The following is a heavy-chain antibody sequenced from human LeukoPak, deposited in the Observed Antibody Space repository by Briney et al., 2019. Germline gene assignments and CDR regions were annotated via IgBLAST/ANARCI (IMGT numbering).Heavy chain of an antibody. CDR2: ISYDGSNK. V-gene: IGHV3-30*18. D-gene: IGHD2-15*01. Sequence: GRSLRLSCAASGFTFRNYGMHWVRQAPGKGLDWVAVISYDGSNKYYADSVKGRFTISRDNSENTLYLQMNSLRAEDTAVYYCAKAGCGDGSCYYAEYFQHWGQGTLVTVSS. CDR3: AKAGCGDGSCYYAEYFQH. CDR1: GFTFRNYG. J-gene: IGHJ1*01.